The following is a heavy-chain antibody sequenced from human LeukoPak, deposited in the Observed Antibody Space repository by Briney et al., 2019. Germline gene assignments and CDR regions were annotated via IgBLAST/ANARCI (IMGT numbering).Heavy chain of an antibody. D-gene: IGHD6-19*01. CDR1: GFTFSSYA. CDR2: ISGSGGGT. CDR3: ARDSSGGGGMDV. J-gene: IGHJ6*02. V-gene: IGHV3-23*01. Sequence: GGSLRLSCEASGFTFSSYAMSWVRQAPGKGLEWVSGISGSGGGTYYADSVKGRFTISRDNSKNTLYLQMNSLRAEDTAVYHCARDSSGGGGMDVWGQGTTVTVSS.